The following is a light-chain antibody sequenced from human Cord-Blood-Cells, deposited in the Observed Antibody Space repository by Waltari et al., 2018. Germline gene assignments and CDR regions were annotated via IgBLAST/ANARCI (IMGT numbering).Light chain of an antibody. CDR3: QSYDSSLSGSVV. V-gene: IGLV1-40*01. J-gene: IGLJ2*01. CDR2: GNS. Sequence: QSVLTQPPSLSGAPGQRVTISCPGSSPNIGAGYDLPRYQQLPGTAPKLLIYGNSNRPSGVPDRFSGSKSGTSASLAITGLQAEDEADYYCQSYDSSLSGSVVFGGGTKLTVL. CDR1: SPNIGAGYD.